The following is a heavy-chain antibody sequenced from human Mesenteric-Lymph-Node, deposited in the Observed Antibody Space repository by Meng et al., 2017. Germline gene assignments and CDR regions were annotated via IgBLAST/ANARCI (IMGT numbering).Heavy chain of an antibody. D-gene: IGHD2-15*01. CDR1: GFTFSSYS. CDR2: IWYHGNEK. J-gene: IGHJ4*02. V-gene: IGHV3-33*08. Sequence: GESLKISCAASGFTFSSYSMNWVRQAPGKGLEWVAVIWYHGNEKYYADSVKGRFTIARDNSRNTMYLHMNRLRAEDSGVYYCARDLNSSGGTCYNWGQGTLVTVSS. CDR3: ARDLNSSGGTCYN.